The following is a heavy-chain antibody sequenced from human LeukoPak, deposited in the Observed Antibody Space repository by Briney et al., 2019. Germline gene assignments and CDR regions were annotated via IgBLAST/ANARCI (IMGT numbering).Heavy chain of an antibody. J-gene: IGHJ4*02. CDR3: ARSRDSSSYPYCDY. CDR2: INSDGSST. CDR1: GFTFSGYW. V-gene: IGHV3-74*01. D-gene: IGHD3-22*01. Sequence: GGSLRLSCAASGFTFSGYWMHWVRQVPGKGLVWVSRINSDGSSTSYADSVKGRFTISRDNAKNTLYVRMNSLRAEDTAVYFCARSRDSSSYPYCDYWGQGTLVTVSS.